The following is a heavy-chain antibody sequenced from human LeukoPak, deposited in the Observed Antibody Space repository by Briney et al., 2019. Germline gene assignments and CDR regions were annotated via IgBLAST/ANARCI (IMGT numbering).Heavy chain of an antibody. CDR2: MYTSGST. CDR1: GGSISSYY. Sequence: SETLSLTCTVSGGSISSYYWSWIRQPAGKGLEWIGRMYTSGSTNYNPSLKSRVTMSVYTSKNQLSLKLRSVTAADTAVYYCARGARAGYNLEPFDYWGQGTLVTVSS. V-gene: IGHV4-4*07. CDR3: ARGARAGYNLEPFDY. D-gene: IGHD5-24*01. J-gene: IGHJ4*02.